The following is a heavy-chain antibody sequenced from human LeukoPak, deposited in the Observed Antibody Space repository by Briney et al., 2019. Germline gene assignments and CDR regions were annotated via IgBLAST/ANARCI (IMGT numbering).Heavy chain of an antibody. J-gene: IGHJ4*02. CDR2: IYPGDSDT. CDR1: GYSFTSYW. Sequence: GESLQISCKGSGYSFTSYWIGWVRRMPGKGLEWMGIIYPGDSDTRYSPSFQGQVTISADKSISTAYLQWSSLKASDTAMYYCARHAPYGDYVGGRDYWGQGTLVTVSS. V-gene: IGHV5-51*01. D-gene: IGHD4-17*01. CDR3: ARHAPYGDYVGGRDY.